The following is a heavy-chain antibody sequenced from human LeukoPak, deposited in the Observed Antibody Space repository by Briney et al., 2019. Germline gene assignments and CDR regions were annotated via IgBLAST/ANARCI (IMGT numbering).Heavy chain of an antibody. D-gene: IGHD2-2*02. CDR3: ARDLQIVVVPAAILDYYYYYMDV. CDR1: GYSFTDYY. V-gene: IGHV1-2*02. J-gene: IGHJ6*03. CDR2: INPNSGDT. Sequence: ASVKVSCKASGYSFTDYYMHWLRQAPGQGLEWMAWINPNSGDTNYAQRFQGRVTVTRDTSISTAYMEVSRLRSDDTAVYYCARDLQIVVVPAAILDYYYYYMDVWGKGTTVTVSS.